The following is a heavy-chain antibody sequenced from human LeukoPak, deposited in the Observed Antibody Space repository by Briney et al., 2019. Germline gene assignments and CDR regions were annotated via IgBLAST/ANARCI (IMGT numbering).Heavy chain of an antibody. D-gene: IGHD6-13*01. J-gene: IGHJ5*02. CDR3: ARAYSSSWYWNWFDP. CDR1: GYSISSGYY. Sequence: PSETLSLTCTVSGYSISSGYYWGWIRQPPGKGLEWIGNIYPTGSTYYNPSLKNRVTISVDTSKNQFSLKVSSVSAADTAVYYCARAYSSSWYWNWFDPWGQGTLVTVSS. V-gene: IGHV4-38-2*02. CDR2: IYPTGST.